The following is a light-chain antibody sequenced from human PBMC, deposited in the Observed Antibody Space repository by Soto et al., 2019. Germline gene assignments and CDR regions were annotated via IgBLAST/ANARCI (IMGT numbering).Light chain of an antibody. J-gene: IGLJ1*01. CDR1: SSDVGSYKY. CDR2: DVS. Sequence: QSALTQPASVSGSPGQSITLSCTGTSSDVGSYKYVSWYQQHPGQAPKLMIYDVSNRPSGVSDRFSGSKSGNTASLTISGLQAEDEADYFCNSYTGTSALVVGTGTKLTVL. V-gene: IGLV2-14*01. CDR3: NSYTGTSALV.